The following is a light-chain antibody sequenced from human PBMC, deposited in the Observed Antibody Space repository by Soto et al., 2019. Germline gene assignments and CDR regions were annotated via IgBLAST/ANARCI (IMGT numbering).Light chain of an antibody. J-gene: IGKJ1*01. Sequence: EIVLTQSPGTLSLSPGERATLSCRASQSVSSSYLAWYQQKPGQAPRLLIYGASTRATGVPARFSGRGSGTEFTLTINSLQSEDFALYYCQEYDNWPLWTFGQGTKVDIK. CDR1: QSVSSSY. V-gene: IGKV3-15*01. CDR3: QEYDNWPLWT. CDR2: GAS.